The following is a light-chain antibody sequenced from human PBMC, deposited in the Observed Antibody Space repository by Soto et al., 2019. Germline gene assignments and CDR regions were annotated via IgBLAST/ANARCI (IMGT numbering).Light chain of an antibody. CDR3: QQYGSSRT. CDR2: DAS. V-gene: IGKV3-20*01. CDR1: QSVSNRY. Sequence: EIVLTQSPGTLSLSLGDRATLSCRARQSVSNRYLAWYQQKPGQAPRLLIYDASRRATGIPDRFSGSGSGTDCTLTISILDPEDCAVYFCQQYGSSRTFGLGTKVDIK. J-gene: IGKJ1*01.